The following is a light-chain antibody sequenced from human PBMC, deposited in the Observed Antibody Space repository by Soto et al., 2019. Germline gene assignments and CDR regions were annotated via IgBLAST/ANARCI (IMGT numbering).Light chain of an antibody. V-gene: IGKV1-39*01. CDR2: AAS. J-gene: IGKJ3*01. Sequence: DIQMTQSPSSLSASVGDRVTITCRASQTITNYLNWYQHKPGKAPKLLIYAASSLQSGVPSRFSGSGSGTDFSLTISSLQPEDFATYLCQQSHVTPFTFGPGTKVDIK. CDR3: QQSHVTPFT. CDR1: QTITNY.